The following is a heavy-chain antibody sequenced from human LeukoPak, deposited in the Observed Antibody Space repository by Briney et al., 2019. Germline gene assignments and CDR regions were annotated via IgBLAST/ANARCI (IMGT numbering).Heavy chain of an antibody. CDR3: VRDMGYYDKV. CDR1: GFTFSTSW. D-gene: IGHD3-22*01. CDR2: INSDGNDR. J-gene: IGHJ4*02. Sequence: GGSLRLSCAASGFTFSTSWMHWVRQAPGEGLVWVLRINSDGNDRNYADSVKGRFTISRDNAKNTLYLQMNSLRAEDTAVYYCVRDMGYYDKVWGQGTLVTVSS. V-gene: IGHV3-74*01.